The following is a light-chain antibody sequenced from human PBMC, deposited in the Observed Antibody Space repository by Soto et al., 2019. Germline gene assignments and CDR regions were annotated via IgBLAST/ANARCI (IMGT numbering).Light chain of an antibody. CDR2: RNN. J-gene: IGLJ1*01. Sequence: QSVLTQPPSASGTPGQRVTISCSGSSSNIGSNYVYWYQQLPGTAPKLLIYRNNQRPSGVPDRFSGSKSGTSASLAISGLRSEDEADYYCAAWDDSLSVHYVFXTGTKVTVL. CDR3: AAWDDSLSVHYV. V-gene: IGLV1-47*01. CDR1: SSNIGSNY.